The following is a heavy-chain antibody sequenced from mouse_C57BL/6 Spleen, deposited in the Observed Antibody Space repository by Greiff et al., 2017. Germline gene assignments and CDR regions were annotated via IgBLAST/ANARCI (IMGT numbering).Heavy chain of an antibody. CDR1: GYTFTSYW. Sequence: QVQLQQPGAELVMPGASVKLSCKASGYTFTSYWMHWVKQRPGQGLEWIGEIDPSDSYTNYNQKFKGKSTLTVDKSSSTAYMQLSSLTSEDSAVYYGASWGYDGSLYWYFDVWGTGTTVTVSS. J-gene: IGHJ1*03. CDR3: ASWGYDGSLYWYFDV. V-gene: IGHV1-69*01. CDR2: IDPSDSYT. D-gene: IGHD2-3*01.